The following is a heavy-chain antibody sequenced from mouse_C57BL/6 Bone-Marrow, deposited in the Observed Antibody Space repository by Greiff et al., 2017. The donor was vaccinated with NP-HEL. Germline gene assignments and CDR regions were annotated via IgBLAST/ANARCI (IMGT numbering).Heavy chain of an antibody. CDR3: ARGWAITTALFDY. V-gene: IGHV3-8*01. CDR1: GYSITSDY. Sequence: EVQLVESGPGLAKPSQTLSLTCSVTGYSITSDYWNWIRKFPGNKLEYMGYISYSGSTYYNPSLKSRISITLNTSKNQYYLQLNSVTTEDTATYYGARGWAITTALFDYWGQGTSLTVSS. CDR2: ISYSGST. D-gene: IGHD1-1*01. J-gene: IGHJ2*02.